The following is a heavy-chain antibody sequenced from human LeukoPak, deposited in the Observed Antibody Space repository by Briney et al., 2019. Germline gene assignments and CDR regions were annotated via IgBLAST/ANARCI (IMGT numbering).Heavy chain of an antibody. CDR3: ARDSLHEYGDYYDY. Sequence: PGGSLRLSCAASGFTFSSHSMNWVRQAPGKGLEWVSYIGSSSSTIYYADSVKGRFTISRDNAKNSLYLQMNSLRDEDTAVYYCARDSLHEYGDYYDYWGQGTLVTVSS. V-gene: IGHV3-48*02. D-gene: IGHD4-17*01. CDR1: GFTFSSHS. J-gene: IGHJ4*02. CDR2: IGSSSSTI.